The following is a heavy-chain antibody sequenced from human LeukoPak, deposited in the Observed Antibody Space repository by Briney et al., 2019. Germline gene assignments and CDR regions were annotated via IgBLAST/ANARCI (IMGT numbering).Heavy chain of an antibody. J-gene: IGHJ4*02. Sequence: PSETLSLTCTVSGGSISSYYWSWIRQPPGKGLEWIGYIYYSGSTNYNPSLKSRVTISVDTSKNQFSLKLSSVTAADTAVYYCAGGDSSSWYRFFDYWGQGILVTVSS. CDR1: GGSISSYY. CDR3: AGGDSSSWYRFFDY. V-gene: IGHV4-59*01. CDR2: IYYSGST. D-gene: IGHD6-13*01.